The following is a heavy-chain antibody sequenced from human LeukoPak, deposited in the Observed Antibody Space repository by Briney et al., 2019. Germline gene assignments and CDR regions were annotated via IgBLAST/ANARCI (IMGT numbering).Heavy chain of an antibody. Sequence: PSETLSLTCTVSSGSIRKYYWNWIRQPAGRGLEWIGRVDTIGVTSYNPFLKSRVTVSRDTSNNLVSLKLNSVTAADTAVYYCATDRYWYFELWGRGTLVTVSS. CDR2: VDTIGVT. V-gene: IGHV4-4*07. J-gene: IGHJ2*01. CDR3: ATDRYWYFEL. CDR1: SGSIRKYY.